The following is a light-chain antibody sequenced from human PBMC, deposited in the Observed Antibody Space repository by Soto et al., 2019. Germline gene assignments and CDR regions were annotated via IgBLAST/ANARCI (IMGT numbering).Light chain of an antibody. J-gene: IGKJ2*01. Sequence: DIQMTQSPSTLSASVGDRVTITCRASHSISTWLAWYQQKPGKAPKLLIYKASSLESGVPSRFSGSGSGTEFTLTISSLQPDDFATYYCQEYNTHSRYTFGQGTKLEIK. CDR2: KAS. CDR1: HSISTW. V-gene: IGKV1-5*03. CDR3: QEYNTHSRYT.